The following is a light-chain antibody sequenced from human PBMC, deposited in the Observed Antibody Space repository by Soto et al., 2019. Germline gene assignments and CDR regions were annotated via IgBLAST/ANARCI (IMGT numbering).Light chain of an antibody. J-gene: IGLJ3*02. CDR2: SNN. V-gene: IGLV1-44*01. CDR1: SSNIGSNT. CDR3: ASWDDSLNGWV. Sequence: QSVLTQPPSASGTPGQRVTISCSGSSSNIGSNTVNWYQQLPGTAPKLLIYSNNQRPSGVPDRLSGSKSGTSASPAISGHQYEDEADYYCASWDDSLNGWVFGGGTKVTVL.